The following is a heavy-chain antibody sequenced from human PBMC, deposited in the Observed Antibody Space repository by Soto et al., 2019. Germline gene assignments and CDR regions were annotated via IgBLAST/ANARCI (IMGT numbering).Heavy chain of an antibody. J-gene: IGHJ3*02. CDR3: VGGEGGPNAFDI. CDR1: GGSISSSGYY. Sequence: QVQLQELGPGLVKPSQTLSLRCTVSGGSISSSGYYWSWFRQHPGKGLEWLAYISYVGRTYYKSSQKSRLAISLDTSQNQFSLRVTSVTAADAAMYFCVGGEGGPNAFDIRGQGTKVTVSS. D-gene: IGHD2-21*01. V-gene: IGHV4-31*03. CDR2: ISYVGRT.